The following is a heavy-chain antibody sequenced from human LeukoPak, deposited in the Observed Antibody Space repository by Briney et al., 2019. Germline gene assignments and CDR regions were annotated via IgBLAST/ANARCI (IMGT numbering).Heavy chain of an antibody. Sequence: GGSLRLPCAASGFTFSSYAMSWVRQAPGKGLVWVSSISSSSTYIYYADSVKGRFTISRDNAKNSLYLQMNSLRAEDTAVYYCARPTYGDYEPFFDYWGQGTLVTVSS. V-gene: IGHV3-21*01. D-gene: IGHD4-17*01. CDR3: ARPTYGDYEPFFDY. CDR1: GFTFSSYA. J-gene: IGHJ4*02. CDR2: ISSSSTYI.